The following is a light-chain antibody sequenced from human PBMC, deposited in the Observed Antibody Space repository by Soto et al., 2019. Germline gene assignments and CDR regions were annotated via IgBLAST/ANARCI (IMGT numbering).Light chain of an antibody. CDR2: GAS. Sequence: EIVMTQSPATLSVSPGERATLSCRASQSVSSDYLAWYQQKPGQAPRLLIYGASTRASGIADRFSGSGSGTDFTLTISRLEPEDFAVYYCQLYGTSPKTFGQGTKVDIK. V-gene: IGKV3-20*01. J-gene: IGKJ1*01. CDR3: QLYGTSPKT. CDR1: QSVSSDY.